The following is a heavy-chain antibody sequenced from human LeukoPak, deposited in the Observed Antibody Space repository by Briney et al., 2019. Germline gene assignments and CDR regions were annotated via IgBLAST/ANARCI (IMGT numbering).Heavy chain of an antibody. V-gene: IGHV1-8*03. CDR3: ARGYTVTYYYYYMDV. D-gene: IGHD4-17*01. CDR2: MNPNSGNT. CDR1: GYTFTSYD. J-gene: IGHJ6*03. Sequence: ASVKVSCKASGYTFTSYDINWVRQATGQGLEWMGWMNPNSGNTGYAQKFQGRVTITRNTSISTAYMELSSLRSVDTAVYYCARGYTVTYYYYYMDVWGKGTTVTVSS.